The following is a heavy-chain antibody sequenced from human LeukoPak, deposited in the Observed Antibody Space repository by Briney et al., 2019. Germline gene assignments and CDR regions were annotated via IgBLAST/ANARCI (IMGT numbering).Heavy chain of an antibody. Sequence: GGSLRLSCAASGFTFSSYGMHWVRQAPGKGLEWVAVISYDGSNKYYADSVKGRFTISRDNSKNTLYLQLNSLRPEDTAVYYCARDQLAYSGYDTLFDYWGQGTLVTVSS. CDR2: ISYDGSNK. CDR3: ARDQLAYSGYDTLFDY. J-gene: IGHJ4*02. D-gene: IGHD5-12*01. V-gene: IGHV3-30*03. CDR1: GFTFSSYG.